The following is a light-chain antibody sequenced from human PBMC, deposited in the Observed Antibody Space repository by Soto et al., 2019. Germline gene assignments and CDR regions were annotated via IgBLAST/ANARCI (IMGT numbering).Light chain of an antibody. CDR1: QSVTDSY. J-gene: IGKJ2*01. CDR3: QQYGSSPYA. CDR2: DAS. Sequence: EIVLTQSPGTLSLSPGERATLSCRASQSVTDSYLAWYQHKPGQAPRLLIYDASTRATAIPDRLSGGGSGTSFTLTISSLEPEDFAVYYCQQYGSSPYAFGQGTKLEI. V-gene: IGKV3-20*01.